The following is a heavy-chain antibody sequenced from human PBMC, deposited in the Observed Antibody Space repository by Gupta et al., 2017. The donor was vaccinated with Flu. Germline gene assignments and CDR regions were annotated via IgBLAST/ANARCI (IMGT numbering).Heavy chain of an antibody. CDR1: GSTTAKYA. V-gene: IGHV3-49*04. D-gene: IGHD2-21*01. CDR3: TREHDVGIFPVIDPFDH. CDR2: IRTKPYGEET. J-gene: IGHJ4*02. Sequence: EVQLVESGGGLVQPGRSLSLSCTASGSTTAKYAISWVRQAPGQGLQWLCSIRTKPYGEETQSAAAVKGRFPISRDDSKNIAHLQMTNLKSEDTATYFCTREHDVGIFPVIDPFDHWGPGTVVTVSS.